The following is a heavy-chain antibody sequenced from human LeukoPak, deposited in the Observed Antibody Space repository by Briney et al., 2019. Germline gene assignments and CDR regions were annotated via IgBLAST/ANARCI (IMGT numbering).Heavy chain of an antibody. Sequence: SETLSLTCTVSGGSISSYYWSWIRQPPGKGLEWIGYIYYSGSTYYNPSLKSRVTVSVDTSKNQFSLRLSSVTAADTAVYYCARDHGYYGSGSYGDWFDPWGQGTLVTVSS. J-gene: IGHJ5*02. CDR2: IYYSGST. CDR3: ARDHGYYGSGSYGDWFDP. V-gene: IGHV4-59*12. D-gene: IGHD3-10*01. CDR1: GGSISSYY.